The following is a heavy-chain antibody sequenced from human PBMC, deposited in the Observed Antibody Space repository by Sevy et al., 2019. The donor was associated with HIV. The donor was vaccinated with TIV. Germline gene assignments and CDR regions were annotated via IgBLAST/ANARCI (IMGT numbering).Heavy chain of an antibody. CDR3: AKDRRRGYSFGLDS. D-gene: IGHD5-18*01. J-gene: IGHJ5*01. Sequence: EGSLRLSCVGSGFPFGSHSMHWVRQAPGKGLEWVAVISYDGDNKYYADSVKGRFTISRDNSKNTLFLQMNSLRGDDTAVYYCAKDRRRGYSFGLDSWGQGTLVTVSS. CDR2: ISYDGDNK. V-gene: IGHV3-30*18. CDR1: GFPFGSHS.